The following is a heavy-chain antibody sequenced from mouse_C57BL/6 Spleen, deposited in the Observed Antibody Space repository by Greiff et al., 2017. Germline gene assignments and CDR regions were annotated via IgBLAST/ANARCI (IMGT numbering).Heavy chain of an antibody. J-gene: IGHJ2*01. CDR1: GYTFTSYW. Sequence: QVQLQQPGAELVKPGASVKLSCKASGYTFTSYWMQWVKQRPGQGLEWIGEIDPSDSYTNYNQKFKGKATLTVDTSSSTAYMQLSSLTSEDSAVYYCARGDSSGYLYYFDYRGQGTTLTGSS. CDR3: ARGDSSGYLYYFDY. D-gene: IGHD3-2*02. CDR2: IDPSDSYT. V-gene: IGHV1-50*01.